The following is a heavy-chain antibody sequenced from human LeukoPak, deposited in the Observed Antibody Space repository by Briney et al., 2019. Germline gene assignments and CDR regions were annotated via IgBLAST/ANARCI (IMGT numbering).Heavy chain of an antibody. CDR3: ARGRQPYGSGRSFDY. CDR1: GGSISSYY. Sequence: PSETLSLTCTVSGGSISSYYWSWIRQPPGKGLEWIGYIYYSGSTNYNPSLKSRVTISVDTSKNQFSLKLTSVTAADTAVYYCARGRQPYGSGRSFDYWGQGTLVTVSS. V-gene: IGHV4-59*08. J-gene: IGHJ4*02. D-gene: IGHD3-10*01. CDR2: IYYSGST.